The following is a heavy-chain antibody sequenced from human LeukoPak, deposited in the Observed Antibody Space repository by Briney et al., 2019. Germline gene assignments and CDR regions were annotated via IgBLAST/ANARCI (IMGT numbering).Heavy chain of an antibody. Sequence: PSETLSLTRTVSGGSISNYYWSWIRQPPGKGLEWIGFIYYSGSTNYNPSLKSRVTISVDTSKNQFSLKLNSVTAADTAVYYCARHLRMGAYHFDYRGQGTLVTVSS. J-gene: IGHJ4*02. V-gene: IGHV4-59*08. CDR3: ARHLRMGAYHFDY. CDR1: GGSISNYY. D-gene: IGHD1-26*01. CDR2: IYYSGST.